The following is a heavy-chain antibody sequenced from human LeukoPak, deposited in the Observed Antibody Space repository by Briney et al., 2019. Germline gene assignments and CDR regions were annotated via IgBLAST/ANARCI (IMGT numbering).Heavy chain of an antibody. CDR3: ATKQWLAPPPDS. CDR1: GFTFSKYW. Sequence: GGSLRLSCAASGFTFSKYWMLWVRQAPGKGLESVSRINTDGTVTTYADSVKGRFTVSRDNADNTMFLRMNSVRDEDTGVYYCATKQWLAPPPDSWGQGTPVTVSS. J-gene: IGHJ4*02. CDR2: INTDGTVT. D-gene: IGHD6-19*01. V-gene: IGHV3-74*01.